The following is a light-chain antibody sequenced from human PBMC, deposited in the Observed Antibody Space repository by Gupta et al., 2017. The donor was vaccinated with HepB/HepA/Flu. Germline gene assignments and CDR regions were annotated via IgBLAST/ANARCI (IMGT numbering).Light chain of an antibody. CDR2: DAS. Sequence: EIVLTPSPATLSLSPGERATLSRRASQSLSSYLAWYQQKPGQAPRLLIYDASNRATGIPARFSGSGSGTDFTLTISSLEPEEFAVYYCQQHSNWLTFGGGTKVEIK. CDR3: QQHSNWLT. CDR1: QSLSSY. V-gene: IGKV3-11*01. J-gene: IGKJ4*01.